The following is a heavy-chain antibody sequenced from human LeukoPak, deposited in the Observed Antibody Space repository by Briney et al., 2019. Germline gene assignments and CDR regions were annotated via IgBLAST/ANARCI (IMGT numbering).Heavy chain of an antibody. CDR1: GFTFSSYA. CDR2: ISGSGGST. V-gene: IGHV3-23*01. Sequence: GGSLRLSCAASGFTFSSYAMGWVRQAPGKGLEWVSAISGSGGSTYYADSVKGRFTISRDNSKNTLYLQMNSLRAEDTAVYYCAKDMGAAGYCSSTSCYPPYYYGMDVWGQGTTVTVSS. J-gene: IGHJ6*02. CDR3: AKDMGAAGYCSSTSCYPPYYYGMDV. D-gene: IGHD2-2*01.